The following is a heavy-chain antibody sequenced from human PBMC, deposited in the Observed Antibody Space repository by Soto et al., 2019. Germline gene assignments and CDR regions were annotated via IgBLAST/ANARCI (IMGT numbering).Heavy chain of an antibody. CDR2: ISGGGTAT. V-gene: IGHV3-23*01. D-gene: IGHD3-10*01. Sequence: PGGSLRLSCAASGFPFINFAMSWVRQSPGKGLEWVSAISGGGTATWYADSVRGRFTISRDNSKNTVYLQMNSLRAEDTAVYYCAKFGASGSYFQFDYWGHGTLVTVS. J-gene: IGHJ4*01. CDR1: GFPFINFA. CDR3: AKFGASGSYFQFDY.